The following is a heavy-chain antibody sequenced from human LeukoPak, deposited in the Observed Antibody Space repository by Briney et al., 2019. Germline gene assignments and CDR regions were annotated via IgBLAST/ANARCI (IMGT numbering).Heavy chain of an antibody. V-gene: IGHV1-18*01. CDR1: GYTFTSYG. J-gene: IGHJ4*02. Sequence: ASVKVSCKASGYTFTSYGISWVRQAPGQGLEWMGWMSAYNGNTNYAQKLQGRVTMTTDTSTSTAYMELRSPRSDDTAVYYCARDCSSTSCYTAFDYWGQGTLVTVSS. D-gene: IGHD2-2*02. CDR3: ARDCSSTSCYTAFDY. CDR2: MSAYNGNT.